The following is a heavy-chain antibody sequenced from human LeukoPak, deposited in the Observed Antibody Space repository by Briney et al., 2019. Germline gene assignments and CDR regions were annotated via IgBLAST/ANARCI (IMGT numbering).Heavy chain of an antibody. Sequence: SETLSLTCTVPGGSISSSSYYWGWIRQPPGKGLEWIGSIYYSGSTYYNPSLKGRVTISVDTSKNQFSLKLSSVTAADTAVYYCARLASSGWSRAKYFQHWGQGTLVTVSS. CDR1: GGSISSSSYY. V-gene: IGHV4-39*01. D-gene: IGHD6-19*01. J-gene: IGHJ1*01. CDR3: ARLASSGWSRAKYFQH. CDR2: IYYSGST.